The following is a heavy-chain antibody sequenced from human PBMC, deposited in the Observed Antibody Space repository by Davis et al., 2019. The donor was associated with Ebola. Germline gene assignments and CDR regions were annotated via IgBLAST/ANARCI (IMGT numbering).Heavy chain of an antibody. V-gene: IGHV4-39*02. CDR3: ARDVYHMDV. D-gene: IGHD5/OR15-5a*01. CDR2: IYYSGST. Sequence: SETLSLTCTVSGGSISSSSYYWGWIRQPPGKGLEWIGSIYYSGSTYYNPSLKSRVTISVDTSKNQFSLKLRSVTAADTAVYYCARDVYHMDVWGQGTTVTVSS. CDR1: GGSISSSSYY. J-gene: IGHJ6*02.